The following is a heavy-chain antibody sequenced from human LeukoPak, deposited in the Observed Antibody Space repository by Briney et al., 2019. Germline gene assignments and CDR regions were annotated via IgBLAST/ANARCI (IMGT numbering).Heavy chain of an antibody. CDR2: ISTGSTTI. Sequence: GGSLRLSCVASGFTLGSHWMHWLRLAPGKGLQWVSYISTGSTTIYYADSVKGRFTISRDNAKNSLYLQMNSLRAEDTAVYYCARAGYSFDSPNYFDYWGQGTLVTVSS. J-gene: IGHJ4*02. D-gene: IGHD5-18*01. CDR3: ARAGYSFDSPNYFDY. CDR1: GFTLGSHW. V-gene: IGHV3-48*04.